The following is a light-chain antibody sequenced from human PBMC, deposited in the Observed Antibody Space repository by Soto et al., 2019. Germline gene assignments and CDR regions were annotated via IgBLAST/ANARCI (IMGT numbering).Light chain of an antibody. CDR2: GAS. V-gene: IGKV1-39*01. CDR3: QQSVKVPRT. J-gene: IGKJ1*01. CDR1: QGISNY. Sequence: DIQMTQSPSSLSASAGDRVTITCRASQGISNYLNWYQQREGTAPKLLIYGASILQSGVPARFSGSGFGTDFTLTIDSLQPEDFAIYYCQQSVKVPRTFGHGTRVEIK.